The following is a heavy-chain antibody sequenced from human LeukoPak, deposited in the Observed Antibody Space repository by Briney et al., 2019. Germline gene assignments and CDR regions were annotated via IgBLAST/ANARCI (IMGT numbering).Heavy chain of an antibody. CDR1: GYTFTSYG. CDR3: ARDPLDYYDSSGYYYVY. D-gene: IGHD3-22*01. V-gene: IGHV1-69*05. Sequence: GASVKVSCKASGYTFTSYGISWVRQAPGQGLEWMGGIIPIFGTANYAQKFQGRVTITTDESTSTAYMELSSLRSEDTAVYYCARDPLDYYDSSGYYYVYWGQGTLVTVSS. CDR2: IIPIFGTA. J-gene: IGHJ4*02.